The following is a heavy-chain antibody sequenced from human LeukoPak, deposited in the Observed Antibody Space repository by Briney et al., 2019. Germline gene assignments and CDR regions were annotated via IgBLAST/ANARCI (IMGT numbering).Heavy chain of an antibody. CDR3: ARGSGWFDY. Sequence: PSETLSLTCTVSGGSISITNYYWGWIRQPPGKGLEWVSYISSSSSTIYYADSVKGRFTISRDNAKNSLYLQMNSLRAEDTAVYYCARGSGWFDYWGQGTLVTVSS. CDR2: ISSSSSTI. CDR1: GGSISITNYY. J-gene: IGHJ4*02. V-gene: IGHV3-11*04. D-gene: IGHD6-19*01.